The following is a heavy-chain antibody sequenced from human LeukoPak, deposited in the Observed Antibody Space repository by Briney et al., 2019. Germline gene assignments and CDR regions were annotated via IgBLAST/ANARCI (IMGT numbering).Heavy chain of an antibody. CDR2: INPNSGGT. Sequence: GASVKVSCKASGYTFTGYYMHWVRQAPGQGLEWMGWINPNSGGTNYAQKFQGRVTMTRDTSTSTAYMELSRLRSDDMAVYYCARAPHYCSGGSCYSVRFGYFDYWGQGTLVTVSS. CDR1: GYTFTGYY. D-gene: IGHD2-15*01. J-gene: IGHJ4*02. V-gene: IGHV1-2*02. CDR3: ARAPHYCSGGSCYSVRFGYFDY.